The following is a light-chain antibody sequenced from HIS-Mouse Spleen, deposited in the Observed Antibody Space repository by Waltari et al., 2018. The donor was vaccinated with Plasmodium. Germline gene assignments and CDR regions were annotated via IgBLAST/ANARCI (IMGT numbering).Light chain of an antibody. CDR1: TGAVTSGHY. CDR3: LLSYSGARGV. J-gene: IGLJ3*02. Sequence: QAVVTQEPSLTVSPGGTVTLTCGSSTGAVTSGHYPYWFQQKPGQAPRTLNYDTSTKHSWTPARFSGSLLGGKAALTLSGAQPEDEAEYYCLLSYSGARGVFGGGTKLTVL. V-gene: IGLV7-46*01. CDR2: DTS.